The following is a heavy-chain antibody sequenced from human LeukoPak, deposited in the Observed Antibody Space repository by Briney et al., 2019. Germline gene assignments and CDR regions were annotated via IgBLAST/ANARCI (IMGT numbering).Heavy chain of an antibody. CDR1: GGSFSGYY. CDR3: ARKGPGYSYAYYGMDV. J-gene: IGHJ6*02. D-gene: IGHD5-18*01. CDR2: INHSGST. V-gene: IGHV4-34*01. Sequence: SETLSLTCAVYGGSFSGYYWSWIRQPPGKGLEWIGEINHSGSTNYNPSLKSRVTISVDTSKNHFSLKLSSVTAADTAVYYCARKGPGYSYAYYGMDVWGQGTTVTVSS.